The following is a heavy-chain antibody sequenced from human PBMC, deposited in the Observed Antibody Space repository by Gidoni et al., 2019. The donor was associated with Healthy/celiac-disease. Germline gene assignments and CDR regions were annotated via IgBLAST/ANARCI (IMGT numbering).Heavy chain of an antibody. V-gene: IGHV4-34*01. CDR2: VNHSAST. CDR3: ARVRPFGRTGRRGWFDP. D-gene: IGHD1-1*01. CDR1: GGSFSGYY. Sequence: QVQLQQWGAGLLKPSETLSLTCAVYGGSFSGYYWSWIRQPPGKGLEWIGEVNHSASTNYNPSLKSRVTISVDTSKNQFSRKLSSVTAADTAVYYCARVRPFGRTGRRGWFDPWGQGTLVTVSS. J-gene: IGHJ5*02.